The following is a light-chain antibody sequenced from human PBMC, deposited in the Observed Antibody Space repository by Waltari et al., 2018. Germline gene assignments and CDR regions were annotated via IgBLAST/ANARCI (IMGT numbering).Light chain of an antibody. J-gene: IGLJ2*01. CDR2: DVS. CDR1: SRDVGGYDS. V-gene: IGLV2-14*03. CDR3: SSQSSDNVVL. Sequence: QSALTQPASVSGSPGQSITISCTGTSRDVGGYDSVPWYQDHPGQAPKVIIYDVSDRPSGISERFSGSKSGNTASLTISGLQAEDEADYYCSSQSSDNVVLFGGGTKLTVL.